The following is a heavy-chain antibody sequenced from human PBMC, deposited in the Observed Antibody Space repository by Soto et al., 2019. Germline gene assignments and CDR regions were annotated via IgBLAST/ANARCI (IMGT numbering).Heavy chain of an antibody. CDR2: IYWDDDK. CDR3: AHRRPYSNSPEYFFDY. Sequence: QNTLKESGPTLVKPTQTLTLTCTFSGFSLSTSGVDVGWIRQPPGKALEWLALIYWDDDKRYSPSLKSRLTTTKDTSKDQVVLTMTNMDPLDTATYYCAHRRPYSNSPEYFFDYWGQGTLVTVSS. J-gene: IGHJ4*02. CDR1: GFSLSTSGVD. D-gene: IGHD6-6*01. V-gene: IGHV2-5*02.